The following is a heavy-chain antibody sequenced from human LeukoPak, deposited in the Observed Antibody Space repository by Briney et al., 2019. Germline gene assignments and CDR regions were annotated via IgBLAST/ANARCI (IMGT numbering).Heavy chain of an antibody. Sequence: GGSLRLSCAASGFTFSNYWMSWVRQAPGKGLQWVANIKQDGSEKYYVDSVKGRFTIPRDDAKNLLYLQMNSLRAEDTAVYYCAKRRGIVVVPAAILTPSLDYWGQGTLVTVSS. J-gene: IGHJ4*02. CDR2: IKQDGSEK. D-gene: IGHD2-2*01. V-gene: IGHV3-7*01. CDR3: AKRRGIVVVPAAILTPSLDY. CDR1: GFTFSNYW.